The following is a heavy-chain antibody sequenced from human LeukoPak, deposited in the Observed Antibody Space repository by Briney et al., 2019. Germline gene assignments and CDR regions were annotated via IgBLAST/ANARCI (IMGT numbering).Heavy chain of an antibody. V-gene: IGHV3-30*03. CDR3: ARDNSKPYYYDSSGTYYFDY. CDR2: ISYDGSNK. J-gene: IGHJ4*02. CDR1: GFTFSSYG. Sequence: GALRLSCAASGFTFSSYGMHWVRQAPGKGLEWVAVISYDGSNKYYADSVKGRFTISRDNSKNTLYLQMNSLRAEDTAVYYCARDNSKPYYYDSSGTYYFDYWGQGTLVTVSS. D-gene: IGHD3-22*01.